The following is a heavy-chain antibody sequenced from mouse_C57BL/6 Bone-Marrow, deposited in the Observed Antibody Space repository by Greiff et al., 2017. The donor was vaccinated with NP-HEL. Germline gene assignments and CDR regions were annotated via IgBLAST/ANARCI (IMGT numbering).Heavy chain of an antibody. Sequence: EVKLVESGGGLVKPGGSLKLSCAASGFTFSDYGMHWVRQAPEQGLEWVAYISSGSSTIYYADTVTGRFTISRDTAKNTLFLQMTSLRSEDTAMYYCATIYYGNYNYFDYWGQGTTLTVSS. CDR3: ATIYYGNYNYFDY. J-gene: IGHJ2*01. V-gene: IGHV5-17*01. D-gene: IGHD2-1*01. CDR1: GFTFSDYG. CDR2: ISSGSSTI.